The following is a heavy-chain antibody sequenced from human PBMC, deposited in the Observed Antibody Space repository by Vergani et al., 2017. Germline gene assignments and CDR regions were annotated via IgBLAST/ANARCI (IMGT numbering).Heavy chain of an antibody. J-gene: IGHJ6*02. Sequence: QLQLQESGPGLVKPSETLSLTCTVSGGSISSSSYYWGWIRQPPGKGLEWIGSIYYSGSTSYNPSLKRRVTISVDTSKNQFSLKLSSVTAADTAVYYCARDIVVVPAAIPPRRYYGMDVWGQGTTVTVSS. CDR1: GGSISSSSYY. V-gene: IGHV4-39*07. D-gene: IGHD2-2*02. CDR2: IYYSGST. CDR3: ARDIVVVPAAIPPRRYYGMDV.